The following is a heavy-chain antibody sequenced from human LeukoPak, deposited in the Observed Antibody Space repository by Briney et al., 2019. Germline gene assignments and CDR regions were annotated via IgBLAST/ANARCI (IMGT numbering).Heavy chain of an antibody. V-gene: IGHV3-30*18. CDR3: AKNSDFDSSGLSP. D-gene: IGHD3-22*01. Sequence: GGSLRLSCAASGXTFSDYDMHWVRQAPGKGLEWVAVISSDGSNKYYADSVKGRFTISRDTSKNTLYLQMNSLRPDDTAVYYCAKNSDFDSSGLSPWGQGTMVTVSS. J-gene: IGHJ5*02. CDR2: ISSDGSNK. CDR1: GXTFSDYD.